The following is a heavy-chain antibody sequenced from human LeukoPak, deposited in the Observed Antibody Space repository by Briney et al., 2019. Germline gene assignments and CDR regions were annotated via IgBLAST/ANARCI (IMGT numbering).Heavy chain of an antibody. D-gene: IGHD4-17*01. J-gene: IGHJ4*02. CDR1: GFTFSNYV. V-gene: IGHV3-23*01. CDR3: ARDDYGDYQPFDY. CDR2: INGSGSFT. Sequence: GGSLRLSCAASGFTFSNYVMGWVRQDPGKGLQWVSIINGSGSFTSYADSVKGRLTISRDNSKNTLYLQMNSLRAEDTAVYYCARDDYGDYQPFDYWGQGTLVTVSS.